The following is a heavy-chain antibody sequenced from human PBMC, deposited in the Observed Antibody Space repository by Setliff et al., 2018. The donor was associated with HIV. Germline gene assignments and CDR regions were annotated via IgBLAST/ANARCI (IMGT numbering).Heavy chain of an antibody. CDR1: GYTFRDYG. CDR3: ATVRGYYYDSSGQEYFQY. V-gene: IGHV1-18*01. Sequence: ASVKVSCKASGYTFRDYGISWVRQDPRQGLEWVGRISAFNGNINYAQKFQGGVTMTEDTSTDTAYMELSFLRSEDTAEYYCATVRGYYYDSSGQEYFQYWGQVTRVTFSS. CDR2: ISAFNGNI. J-gene: IGHJ1*01. D-gene: IGHD3-22*01.